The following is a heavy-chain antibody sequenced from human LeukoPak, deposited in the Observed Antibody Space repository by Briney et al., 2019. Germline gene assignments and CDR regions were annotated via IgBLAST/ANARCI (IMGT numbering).Heavy chain of an antibody. CDR1: GGSISSYY. D-gene: IGHD6-19*01. J-gene: IGHJ4*02. CDR2: IYYSGST. CDR3: ARDLLSTAGYFDY. V-gene: IGHV4-59*01. Sequence: SETVSLTCIVSGGSISSYYWSWIRQPPGKGLEWIGYIYYSGSTNYNPSLKSRVTISVDASQNQFSLMLSSVTAADTAVYYCARDLLSTAGYFDYWGQGTLVTVSS.